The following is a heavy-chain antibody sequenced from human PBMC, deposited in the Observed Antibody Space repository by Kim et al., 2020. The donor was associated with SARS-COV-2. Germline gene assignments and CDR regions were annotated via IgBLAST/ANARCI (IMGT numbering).Heavy chain of an antibody. D-gene: IGHD1-1*01. Sequence: YADPVKDRFSISNDKSKNTLYLQMNSLGVEDTAVYYCAKEYINRDDYFDYWGQGTLVTVSS. J-gene: IGHJ4*02. CDR3: AKEYINRDDYFDY. V-gene: IGHV3-30*02.